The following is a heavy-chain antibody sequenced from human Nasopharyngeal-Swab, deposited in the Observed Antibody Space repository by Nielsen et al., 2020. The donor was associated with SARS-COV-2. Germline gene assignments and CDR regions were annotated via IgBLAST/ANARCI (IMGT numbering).Heavy chain of an antibody. CDR1: GGSISSYN. J-gene: IGHJ2*01. Sequence: SETLSLTCTVSGGSISSYNWSWIRQPPGKGLEWIGYIYYSGSTNYNPSLKSRVTISVDTSKNQFSLKLSSVTAADTAIYYCARDGRSSWYFDLWGRGTLVTVSS. CDR3: ARDGRSSWYFDL. V-gene: IGHV4-59*01. CDR2: IYYSGST.